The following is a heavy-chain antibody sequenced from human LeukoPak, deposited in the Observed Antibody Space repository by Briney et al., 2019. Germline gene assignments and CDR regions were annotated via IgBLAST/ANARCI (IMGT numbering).Heavy chain of an antibody. V-gene: IGHV3-23*01. CDR2: ISGSGGST. CDR1: GFTFSSYA. J-gene: IGHJ6*02. CDR3: ANHLRILYSGMDV. D-gene: IGHD2-15*01. Sequence: GGSLRLSCAASGFTFSSYAMSWVRQAPGKGLDWVSAISGSGGSTDYADSVKGRFTISRDNYKNTLYLQMNSLRAEDTAVYYCANHLRILYSGMDVWGQGTTVTVSS.